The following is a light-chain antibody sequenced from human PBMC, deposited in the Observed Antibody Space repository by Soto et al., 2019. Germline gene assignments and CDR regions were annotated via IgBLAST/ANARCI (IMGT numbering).Light chain of an antibody. Sequence: EIVLTQSPATLSLSPGERATLSCRASQSVSSYLAWYQQKPGQAPRLLIYDASNRATGIPARFSGSGSGTDFTLTISSLEPEDFAVYHCQQYGRSWTFGQGTKVDI. CDR3: QQYGRSWT. CDR2: DAS. J-gene: IGKJ1*01. V-gene: IGKV3-11*01. CDR1: QSVSSY.